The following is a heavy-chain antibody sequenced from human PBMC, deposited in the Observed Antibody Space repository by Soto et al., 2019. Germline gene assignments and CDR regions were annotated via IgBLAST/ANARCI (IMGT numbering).Heavy chain of an antibody. CDR2: IGGAGDT. V-gene: IGHV3-13*01. J-gene: IGHJ5*02. Sequence: GGSLRPPCAASGLTFSRSELLVVRLVLGKGMEWVSGIGGAGDTYYPGSVKGRFTISRENAKNSLYLQMNSLRAGDTAFYYCVTGRPPHCYSWGQGTLVTVSS. CDR3: VTGRPPHCYS. CDR1: GLTFSRSE. D-gene: IGHD3-10*01.